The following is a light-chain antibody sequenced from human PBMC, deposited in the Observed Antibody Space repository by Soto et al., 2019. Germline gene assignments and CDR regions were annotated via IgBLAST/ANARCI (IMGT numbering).Light chain of an antibody. CDR1: SSDVGGYNY. CDR3: SSYTTSSTWV. CDR2: EVD. J-gene: IGLJ3*02. V-gene: IGLV2-14*01. Sequence: QSALTQPASVSGSPGQSITISCIGTSSDVGGYNYVSWYQHYPGKAPKLVIYEVDNRPSGISNRFSGSKSANTASLTISGLQAEYEADYYCSSYTTSSTWVFGGGTKVTVL.